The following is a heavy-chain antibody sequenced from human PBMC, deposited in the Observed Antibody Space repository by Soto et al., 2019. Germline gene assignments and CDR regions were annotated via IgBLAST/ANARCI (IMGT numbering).Heavy chain of an antibody. CDR1: GGSISSSSYY. CDR2: IYYGGRT. D-gene: IGHD3-3*01. J-gene: IGHJ4*02. Sequence: SETLSLTCTVSGGSISSSSYYWGWIRQPPGKGLECIGSIYYGGRTYYNPSLKSRVTISVDTSKNQFSLKLSSVTAADTAVYYCASYYYDFWSVLTGDYFDYWGQGTLVTVSS. V-gene: IGHV4-39*01. CDR3: ASYYYDFWSVLTGDYFDY.